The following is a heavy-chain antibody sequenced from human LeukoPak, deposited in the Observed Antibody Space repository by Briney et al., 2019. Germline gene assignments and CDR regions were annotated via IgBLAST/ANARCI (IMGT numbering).Heavy chain of an antibody. D-gene: IGHD3-22*01. CDR2: ISSSSSYI. V-gene: IGHV3-21*01. CDR3: ARAPWYYYDSSGYYYFDY. J-gene: IGHJ4*02. Sequence: PGGSLRLSCAASGFTFSSYSMNWVRQAPGKGLEWVSSISSSSSYIYYADSVKGRFTISRDNAKNSLYLQMNSLRAEDTAVYYCARAPWYYYDSSGYYYFDYWGQGTPVTVSS. CDR1: GFTFSSYS.